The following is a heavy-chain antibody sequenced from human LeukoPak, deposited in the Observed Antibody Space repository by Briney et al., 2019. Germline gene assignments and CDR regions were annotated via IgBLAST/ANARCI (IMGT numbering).Heavy chain of an antibody. J-gene: IGHJ4*02. V-gene: IGHV1-69*01. CDR1: GCTFSSYA. CDR2: IIPIFGTA. CDR3: ARSYGDYLSGWFHPSY. D-gene: IGHD4-17*01. Sequence: GASVKVSCKASGCTFSSYAISWVRQAPGQGLEWMGGIIPIFGTANYAQKFQGRVTITADESTSTAYMELSSLRSEDTAVYYCARSYGDYLSGWFHPSYWGQGTLVTVSS.